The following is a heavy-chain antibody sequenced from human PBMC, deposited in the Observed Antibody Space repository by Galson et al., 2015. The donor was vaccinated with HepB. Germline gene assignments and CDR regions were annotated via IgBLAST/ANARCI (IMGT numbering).Heavy chain of an antibody. CDR2: IRHRANNYAT. Sequence: SLRLSCAASGFTFSGSGIHWVRLASGKGLEWVGRIRHRANNYATAYAASVRGRFTVSRDDSKNTAYLKMNSLKTEDTAVYYCTRPGYGRSWFLDYSHGMDIWGQVTTVIVS. J-gene: IGHJ6*02. D-gene: IGHD6-13*01. CDR3: TRPGYGRSWFLDYSHGMDI. V-gene: IGHV3-73*01. CDR1: GFTFSGSG.